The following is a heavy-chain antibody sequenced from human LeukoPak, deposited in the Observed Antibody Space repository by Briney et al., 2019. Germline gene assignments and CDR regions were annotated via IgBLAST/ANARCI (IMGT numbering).Heavy chain of an antibody. V-gene: IGHV1-18*01. D-gene: IGHD3-16*01. CDR2: ITTYSGNT. CDR3: ATPLIGQGVSLGY. CDR1: GYTFTTYG. Sequence: GASVKVSCKASGYTFTTYGISWVRQAPGQGPEWMGWITTYSGNTYYAQKLQGRVTMTTDTSACTAYMELRSLRSDDTAVYYCATPLIGQGVSLGYWGQGTLVTVSS. J-gene: IGHJ4*02.